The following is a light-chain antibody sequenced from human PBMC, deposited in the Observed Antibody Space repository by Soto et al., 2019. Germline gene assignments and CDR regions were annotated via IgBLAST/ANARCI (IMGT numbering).Light chain of an antibody. Sequence: QSVLTQPASVSGSPGQSITISCTGTSSDVGGYNYVSWYQQQPGKAPKLMIYEVSNRPSGVSNRFSGSKSGNTASLTISGLPAEDEADYYCSSYTSSSTGVFGGGTKVTVL. CDR1: SSDVGGYNY. CDR3: SSYTSSSTGV. J-gene: IGLJ2*01. V-gene: IGLV2-14*01. CDR2: EVS.